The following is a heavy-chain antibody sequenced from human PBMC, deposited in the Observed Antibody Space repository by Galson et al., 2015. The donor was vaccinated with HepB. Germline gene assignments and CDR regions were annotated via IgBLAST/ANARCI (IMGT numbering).Heavy chain of an antibody. CDR3: AGGGRDFLNYYYGMDV. J-gene: IGHJ6*02. D-gene: IGHD1-26*01. CDR2: TYYRSKWYN. CDR1: GDSVSSNSAA. V-gene: IGHV6-1*01. Sequence: CAISGDSVSSNSAAWNWIRQSPSRGLEWLGRTYYRSKWYNDYAVSVKSRITINPDTSKNQFSLQLNSVTPEDTAVYYCAGGGRDFLNYYYGMDVWGQGTTVTVSS.